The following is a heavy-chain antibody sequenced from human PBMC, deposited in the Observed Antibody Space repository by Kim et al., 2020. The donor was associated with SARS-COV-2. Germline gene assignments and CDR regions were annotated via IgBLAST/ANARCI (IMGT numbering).Heavy chain of an antibody. CDR3: ARVRSIAARAFDI. J-gene: IGHJ3*02. D-gene: IGHD6-6*01. Sequence: ASVKVSCKASGYTFTGYYMHWVRQAPGQGLEWMGWINPNSGGTNYAQKFQGRVTMTRDTSISTAYMELSRLRSDDTAVYYCARVRSIAARAFDIWGQGTMVTVSS. V-gene: IGHV1-2*02. CDR2: INPNSGGT. CDR1: GYTFTGYY.